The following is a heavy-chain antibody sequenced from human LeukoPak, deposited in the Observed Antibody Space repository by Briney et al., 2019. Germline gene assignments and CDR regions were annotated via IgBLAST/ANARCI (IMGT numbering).Heavy chain of an antibody. D-gene: IGHD4-17*01. V-gene: IGHV4-59*01. J-gene: IGHJ3*02. CDR3: ARDGGGAGLRAFDI. CDR1: GGSISSYY. CDR2: IYYSGST. Sequence: SETLSLTCTVSGGSISSYYWSWIRQPPGKGLEWIGYIYYSGSTNYNPSLKSRVTISVDTSKNQFSLKLSSVTAADTAVYYCARDGGGAGLRAFDIWGQGTMVTVSS.